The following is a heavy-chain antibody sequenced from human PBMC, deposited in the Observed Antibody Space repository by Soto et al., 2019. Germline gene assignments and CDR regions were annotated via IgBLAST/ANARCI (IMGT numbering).Heavy chain of an antibody. Sequence: SETLSLTCAVNGGSFTGYYWSWIRQPPGKGLEWIGEINHSGSTNYNPSLKSRVTISVDTSKNQFSLKLSSVTAADTAVYYCARSGTYYYYYYMDVWGKGTTVT. J-gene: IGHJ6*03. CDR3: ARSGTYYYYYYMDV. CDR2: INHSGST. V-gene: IGHV4-34*01. CDR1: GGSFTGYY. D-gene: IGHD1-1*01.